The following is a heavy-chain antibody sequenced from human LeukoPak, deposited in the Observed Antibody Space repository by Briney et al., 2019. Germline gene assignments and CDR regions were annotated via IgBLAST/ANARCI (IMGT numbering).Heavy chain of an antibody. Sequence: ETLSLTCTVSGGAISSYYWSWIRQPPGKGLEWIGYIYYSGSTNYNPSLKSRVTISVDTSKNQFSLKLSSVTAADTAVYYCASGAYYYGSGTGWFDPWGQGTLVTVSS. CDR2: IYYSGST. CDR3: ASGAYYYGSGTGWFDP. V-gene: IGHV4-59*01. J-gene: IGHJ5*02. CDR1: GGAISSYY. D-gene: IGHD3-10*01.